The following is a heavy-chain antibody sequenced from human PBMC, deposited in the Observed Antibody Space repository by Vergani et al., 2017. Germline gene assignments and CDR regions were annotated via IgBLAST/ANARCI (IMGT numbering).Heavy chain of an antibody. Sequence: QVQLVESGGGVVQSGRSLRLSCAASRFTFSNYAMHWVRQAPGKGREWVAVISYDGRNKYYADSVKGRFTISRDNSKNTLYLQMNSLRAEDTAVYYCARDLQGATDAFDIWGQGTMVTVSS. CDR1: RFTFSNYA. D-gene: IGHD1-26*01. J-gene: IGHJ3*02. CDR3: ARDLQGATDAFDI. V-gene: IGHV3-30*04. CDR2: ISYDGRNK.